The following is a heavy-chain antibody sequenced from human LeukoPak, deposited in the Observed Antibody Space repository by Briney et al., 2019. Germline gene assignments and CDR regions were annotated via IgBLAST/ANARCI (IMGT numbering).Heavy chain of an antibody. CDR3: ARVFMIVVIYDY. D-gene: IGHD3-22*01. CDR2: IKQDASEK. V-gene: IGHV3-7*01. Sequence: GGSLRLSCAASGFTFSSSWMSWVRQAPGRGLEWVASIKQDASEKYYVDSVKGRFTISRDNAKDSMYLQMGSLRAEDTAVYYCARVFMIVVIYDYGGQGSLVTVPS. J-gene: IGHJ4*02. CDR1: GFTFSSSW.